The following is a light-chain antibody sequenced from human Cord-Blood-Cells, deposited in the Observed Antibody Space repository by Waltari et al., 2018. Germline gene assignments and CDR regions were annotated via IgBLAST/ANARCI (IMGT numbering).Light chain of an antibody. Sequence: DIQMTQSPSPLSASVGDRVTITCRASQSISSWFAWYQQKPGKAPKLLIYKASSLESGVPSMFSGSGSGTEFTLTISSLQPDDFATYYCQQYNSYSWTFGQGTKVEIK. CDR3: QQYNSYSWT. J-gene: IGKJ1*01. V-gene: IGKV1-5*03. CDR2: KAS. CDR1: QSISSW.